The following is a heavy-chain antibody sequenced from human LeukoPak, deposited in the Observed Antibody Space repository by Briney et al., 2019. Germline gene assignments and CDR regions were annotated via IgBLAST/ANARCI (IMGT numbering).Heavy chain of an antibody. CDR2: INPNSGGT. D-gene: IGHD2-21*01. Sequence: GASVKVSCKASGYTFTGYYMHWVRQAPGQGLEWMGRINPNSGGTNYAQKFKGRVTMTRDKYISTAYMELSRLRSDDTAVYYCARGGERILWYQGWFDPWGQGTLVTVSS. CDR1: GYTFTGYY. CDR3: ARGGERILWYQGWFDP. V-gene: IGHV1-2*06. J-gene: IGHJ5*02.